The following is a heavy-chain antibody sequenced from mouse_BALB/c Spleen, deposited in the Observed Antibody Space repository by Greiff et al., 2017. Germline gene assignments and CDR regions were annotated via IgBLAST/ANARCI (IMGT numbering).Heavy chain of an antibody. Sequence: LLQPGSELVRPGASVKLSCKASGYTFTSYWMHWVKQRPGQGLEWIGNIYPGSGSTNYDEKFKSKATLTVDTSSSTAYMQLSSLTSEDSAVFCCTATGTVYAMDYGGQGTTVTVSS. D-gene: IGHD4-1*02. CDR2: IYPGSGST. CDR1: GYTFTSYW. J-gene: IGHJ4*01. CDR3: TATGTVYAMDY. V-gene: IGHV1S22*01.